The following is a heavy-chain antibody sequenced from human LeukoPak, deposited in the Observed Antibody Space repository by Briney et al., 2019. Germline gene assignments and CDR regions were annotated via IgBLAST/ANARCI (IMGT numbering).Heavy chain of an antibody. Sequence: PSESLSLTCTVAGGSISRYYWSWIRHPAGKGLEWIGRIYTSGSNNYNPSLKSRVTMSVDTPKKQFSLKLGSVTAAHTAVYYCASYAGILTGYSEGNDAFDIWGQGTMVTVSS. V-gene: IGHV4-4*07. CDR3: ASYAGILTGYSEGNDAFDI. D-gene: IGHD3-9*01. J-gene: IGHJ3*02. CDR1: GGSISRYY. CDR2: IYTSGSN.